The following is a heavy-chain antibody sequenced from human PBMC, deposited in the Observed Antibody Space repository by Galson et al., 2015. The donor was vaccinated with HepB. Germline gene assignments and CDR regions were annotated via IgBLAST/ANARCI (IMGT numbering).Heavy chain of an antibody. CDR1: GYTFTNFG. Sequence: SVKVSCKASGYTFTNFGISWVRQAPGQGLEWMGWITTHNGNTHYAQHLQGRVTMTTDTSTTTAYMELRNLRSDDTAVYFCAREEFHDFWSGYPNAFDFWGQGTMVIVSS. V-gene: IGHV1-18*01. J-gene: IGHJ3*01. CDR2: ITTHNGNT. D-gene: IGHD3-3*01. CDR3: AREEFHDFWSGYPNAFDF.